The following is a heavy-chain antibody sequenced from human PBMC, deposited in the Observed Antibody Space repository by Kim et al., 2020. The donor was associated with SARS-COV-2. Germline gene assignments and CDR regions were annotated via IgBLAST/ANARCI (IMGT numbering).Heavy chain of an antibody. CDR1: GFALDDSA. Sequence: GGSLRLSCAASGFALDDSAMHGVRQAPWKGLEWVARVTCNSGRRDYADSVNGRCAISRDNAKTSRYPQLNILRTEDTAVDYCAKDHDA. CDR3: AKDHDA. CDR2: VTCNSGRR. J-gene: IGHJ3*01. V-gene: IGHV3-9*01.